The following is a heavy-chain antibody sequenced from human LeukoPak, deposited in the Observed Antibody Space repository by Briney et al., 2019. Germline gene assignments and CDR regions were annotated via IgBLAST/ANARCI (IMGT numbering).Heavy chain of an antibody. V-gene: IGHV1-46*01. Sequence: GASVKVSCKASGYTFTSYYVHWVRQAPGQGLEWMGIINPSGGSTSYAQKFQGRVTLTRDTSTSTVYMELSSLRSEDTAVYYCAKEGRTVAGQSSHGYFDYWRQGTQVTVSS. CDR2: INPSGGST. CDR3: AKEGRTVAGQSSHGYFDY. CDR1: GYTFTSYY. J-gene: IGHJ4*02. D-gene: IGHD6-19*01.